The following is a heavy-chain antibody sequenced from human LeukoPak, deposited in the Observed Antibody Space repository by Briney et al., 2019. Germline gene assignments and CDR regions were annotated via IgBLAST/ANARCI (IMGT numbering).Heavy chain of an antibody. J-gene: IGHJ3*01. CDR2: IKPSGSEK. CDR3: ARDLDTYVVLTAYDTFDV. Sequence: GGSLRLSCAASGFTFSTYWMTRVRQAPEKGLEWVANIKPSGSEKHYADSVEGRFTISRDNAKNSLYLQMNSLRAEDTAVYYCARDLDTYVVLTAYDTFDVWGQGTMVTVSS. V-gene: IGHV3-7*01. CDR1: GFTFSTYW. D-gene: IGHD2-21*02.